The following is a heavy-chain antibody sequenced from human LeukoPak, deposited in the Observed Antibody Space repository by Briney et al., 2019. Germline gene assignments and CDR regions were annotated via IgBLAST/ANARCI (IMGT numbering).Heavy chain of an antibody. CDR1: GFTFSSYA. D-gene: IGHD3-16*01. Sequence: GGSLRLSCAASGFTFSSYAMSWVRQAPGKGLEWVSAISGSGGSTYYADSVKGRFTISRDNSKNTLYLQMNSLRAEDTAVYYCAKGIMITFGGVRSYYFDYWGQGTLVTVSS. V-gene: IGHV3-23*01. J-gene: IGHJ4*02. CDR3: AKGIMITFGGVRSYYFDY. CDR2: ISGSGGST.